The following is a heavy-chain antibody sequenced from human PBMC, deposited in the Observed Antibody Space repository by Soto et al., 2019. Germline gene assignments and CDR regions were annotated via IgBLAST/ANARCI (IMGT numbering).Heavy chain of an antibody. Sequence: QVQLVQSGAEGKKPGASVKVSCKASGYTFTSYGISWVRQAPGQGREWMGWISAYNGNTNYAQKLQGRVTMTTDTSTSTADMELRSLRSDYTAVYYCARDQGFGESHYYSYGMYVWGQGTTVTFSS. CDR2: ISAYNGNT. CDR3: ARDQGFGESHYYSYGMYV. D-gene: IGHD3-10*01. V-gene: IGHV1-18*01. J-gene: IGHJ6*02. CDR1: GYTFTSYG.